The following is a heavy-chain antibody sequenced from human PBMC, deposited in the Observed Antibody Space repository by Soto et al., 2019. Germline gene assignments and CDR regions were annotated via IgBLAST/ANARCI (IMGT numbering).Heavy chain of an antibody. V-gene: IGHV4-59*08. Sequence: PSETLSLTYTVSGGSISSYYWSWIRQPPGKGLEWIGYIYYSGSTNYNPSLKSRVTISVDTSKNQFSLKLSSVTAADTAVYYRARLTIFGVDHDYWGQGTLVTVSS. J-gene: IGHJ4*02. D-gene: IGHD3-3*01. CDR1: GGSISSYY. CDR3: ARLTIFGVDHDY. CDR2: IYYSGST.